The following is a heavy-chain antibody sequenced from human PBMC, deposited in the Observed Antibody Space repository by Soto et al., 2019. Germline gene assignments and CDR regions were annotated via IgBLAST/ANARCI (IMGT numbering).Heavy chain of an antibody. CDR2: IHHSGST. CDR1: GGSISGRNW. CDR3: ARVPQLGPTERYYYGMDV. D-gene: IGHD1-1*01. J-gene: IGHJ6*02. Sequence: QVQLQESGPGLVKPSGTLSLTCGVSGGSISGRNWWSWVRQPPGKGLEWIGEIHHSGSTNYNPSLVSRVSISVDKSKNLFSLNLSSVTAADTAVYYCARVPQLGPTERYYYGMDVWGQGTTVTVSS. V-gene: IGHV4-4*02.